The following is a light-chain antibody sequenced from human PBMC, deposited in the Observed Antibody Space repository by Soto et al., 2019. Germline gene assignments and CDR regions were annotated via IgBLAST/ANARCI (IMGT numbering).Light chain of an antibody. CDR1: SSNIGSNV. V-gene: IGLV1-44*01. Sequence: QSVLTQPPSASGTPGQRVTISCSGSSSNIGSNVVNWYQQLPETAPKLLIYSNDHRPPGVPERFSGSKSGTSASLAITGLQSEDEADYYCATWDDSLDGPVFGGGTKVTVL. CDR3: ATWDDSLDGPV. CDR2: SND. J-gene: IGLJ3*02.